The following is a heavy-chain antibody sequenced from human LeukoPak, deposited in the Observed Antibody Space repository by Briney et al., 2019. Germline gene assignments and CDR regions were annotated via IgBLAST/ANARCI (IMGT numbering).Heavy chain of an antibody. Sequence: ASVKVSCKASGYTFTGYYMHWVRQAPGQGLEWMGWINPNSGGTNYAQKFQGRVTMTRDTSISTAYMELSRLRSDDTAVYYCARVLNYYDSSGYYFDYWGQGTVVTVSS. D-gene: IGHD3-22*01. J-gene: IGHJ4*02. CDR3: ARVLNYYDSSGYYFDY. V-gene: IGHV1-2*02. CDR2: INPNSGGT. CDR1: GYTFTGYY.